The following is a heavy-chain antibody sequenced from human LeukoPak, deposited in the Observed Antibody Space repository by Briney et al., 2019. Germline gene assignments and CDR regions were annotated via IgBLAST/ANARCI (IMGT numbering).Heavy chain of an antibody. CDR1: GGSISSGGYS. Sequence: SETLSLTCTVSGGSISSGGYSWSWIRQPPGKGLEWIGYIYHSGSTYYNPSLKSRVTISVDRSKNQFSLKLSSVTAADTAVYYCASTNDYGDSYFDSWGQGTLVTVSS. J-gene: IGHJ4*02. CDR3: ASTNDYGDSYFDS. D-gene: IGHD4-17*01. CDR2: IYHSGST. V-gene: IGHV4-30-2*01.